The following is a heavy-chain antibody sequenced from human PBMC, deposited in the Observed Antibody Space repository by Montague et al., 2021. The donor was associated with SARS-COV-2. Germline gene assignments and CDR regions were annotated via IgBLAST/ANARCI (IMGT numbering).Heavy chain of an antibody. V-gene: IGHV4-4*07. CDR2: IYTSGST. CDR3: ARGMIRGVTTPFDY. D-gene: IGHD3-10*01. CDR1: GGSITSYY. Sequence: SETLSLTCTVSGGSITSYYWSWIRQPARKGLECIGLIYTSGSTNYNPSLKSRGTISVDTSKNHLSLRLSSVTAADTAVYFCARGMIRGVTTPFDYWGQGSQVTVSS. J-gene: IGHJ4*02.